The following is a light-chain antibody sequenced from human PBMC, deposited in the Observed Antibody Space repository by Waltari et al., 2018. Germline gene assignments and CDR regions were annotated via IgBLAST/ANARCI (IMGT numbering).Light chain of an antibody. J-gene: IGLJ1*01. CDR2: DVS. V-gene: IGLV2-11*01. CDR3: CAYAGSYV. Sequence: QSALTQPRSVSGSPGQSATISCTGPSSDVGAYHYVSWYQQHPGKAPKLIIFDVSKRPSGVPDRFSGSKSGNTASLTISGLQAEDEADYHCCAYAGSYVFGTGTKVTVL. CDR1: SSDVGAYHY.